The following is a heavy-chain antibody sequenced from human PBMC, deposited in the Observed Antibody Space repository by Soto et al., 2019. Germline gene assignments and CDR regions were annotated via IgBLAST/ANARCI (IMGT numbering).Heavy chain of an antibody. CDR3: ARVPQWFGELFSYAFDI. D-gene: IGHD3-10*01. Sequence: QVQLVQSGAEVKKPGSSVKVSCKASGGTFSSYTSSWVRQAPGQGLEWMGRIIPILGIANYAQKFQGRVTITADKSTSTAYMELSSLRSEDTAVYYCARVPQWFGELFSYAFDIWGQGTMVTVSS. CDR2: IIPILGIA. CDR1: GGTFSSYT. J-gene: IGHJ3*02. V-gene: IGHV1-69*02.